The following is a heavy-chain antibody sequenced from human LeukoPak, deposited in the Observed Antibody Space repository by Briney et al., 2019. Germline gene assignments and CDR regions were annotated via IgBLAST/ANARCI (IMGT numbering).Heavy chain of an antibody. J-gene: IGHJ4*02. D-gene: IGHD1-26*01. CDR2: IRWDRGTV. V-gene: IGHV3-9*01. Sequence: PGGSLRLSCAASGFTFDDYAMHWVRQAPEKGLEWVSGIRWDRGTVGYAGSVKGRFTISRDNAKSSVYLQMNSLRAEDTALYYCARGIDSSGTYSGWGFHLRYWGQGTLVTVSS. CDR3: ARGIDSSGTYSGWGFHLRY. CDR1: GFTFDDYA.